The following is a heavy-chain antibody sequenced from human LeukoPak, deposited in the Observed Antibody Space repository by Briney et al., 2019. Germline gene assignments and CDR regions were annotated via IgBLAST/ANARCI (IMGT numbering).Heavy chain of an antibody. CDR1: GYTFTGYY. CDR2: INPSGGRT. J-gene: IGHJ4*02. CDR3: ARDQRYYDSSGHLDY. Sequence: ASVKVSCKSSGYTFTGYYMHWVRQAPGQGLQWMGIINPSGGRTSYAQKFQGRVTMTRDTSTSTVYMELSSLRSEDTAVYYCARDQRYYDSSGHLDYWGQGTLVTVSS. D-gene: IGHD3-22*01. V-gene: IGHV1-46*01.